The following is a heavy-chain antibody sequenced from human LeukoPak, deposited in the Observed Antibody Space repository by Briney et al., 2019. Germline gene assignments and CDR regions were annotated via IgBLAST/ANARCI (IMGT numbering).Heavy chain of an antibody. CDR3: VKECVTSVGPAREDGYYV. Sequence: GRSLRLSCAVSGFTFSEYYMHWVRQAPGKGLEWVANIWYDGSDEYYADSVKPPFNISRDNSVNTLNLQINRLRAEDTAVYTCVKECVTSVGPAREDGYYVWGQGTVVTVSS. D-gene: IGHD2-2*01. V-gene: IGHV3-33*06. CDR1: GFTFSEYY. J-gene: IGHJ3*01. CDR2: IWYDGSDE.